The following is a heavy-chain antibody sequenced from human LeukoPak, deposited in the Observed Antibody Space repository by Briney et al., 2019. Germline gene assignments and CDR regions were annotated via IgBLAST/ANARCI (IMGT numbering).Heavy chain of an antibody. D-gene: IGHD6-13*01. J-gene: IGHJ4*02. CDR1: GFTFSSYS. CDR2: ISSGSSTI. V-gene: IGHV3-48*01. Sequence: GGSLRLSCAASGFTFSSYSMNWVRQAPGKGLEWVSYISSGSSTIYYADSVKGRFTISRDNAKNSLYLQMNSLRAEDTAVYYCARGAIGRLISSRSDYWGQGTLVTVSS. CDR3: ARGAIGRLISSRSDY.